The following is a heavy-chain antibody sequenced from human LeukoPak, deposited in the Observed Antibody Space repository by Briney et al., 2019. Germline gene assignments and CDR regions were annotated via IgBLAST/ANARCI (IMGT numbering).Heavy chain of an antibody. V-gene: IGHV3-74*01. CDR1: GFTFSSYW. CDR2: INTDGSST. J-gene: IGHJ4*02. D-gene: IGHD3-22*01. Sequence: GGSLRLSCAASGFTFSSYWMHWVRQAPGKGLVWVSRINTDGSSTSYADSAKGRFTISRDNAKNTLYLQMNSLRAEDTAVYYCARGSGNEAITYYYDSSGYYCIYWGQGTLVTVSS. CDR3: ARGSGNEAITYYYDSSGYYCIY.